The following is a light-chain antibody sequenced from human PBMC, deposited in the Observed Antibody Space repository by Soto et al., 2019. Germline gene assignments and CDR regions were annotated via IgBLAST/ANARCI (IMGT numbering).Light chain of an antibody. J-gene: IGLJ2*01. CDR3: QTWGPGSHVV. Sequence: QAVVTQSPSASASLGASVKLTCTLSSGHSNYAIAWHQQQPEKGPRYLMKVDSDGSHSKGDGIPDRFSGSSSGTERYLTISSLQSEDEADYYCQTWGPGSHVVIGGGTKLTVL. V-gene: IGLV4-69*01. CDR1: SGHSNYA. CDR2: VDSDGSH.